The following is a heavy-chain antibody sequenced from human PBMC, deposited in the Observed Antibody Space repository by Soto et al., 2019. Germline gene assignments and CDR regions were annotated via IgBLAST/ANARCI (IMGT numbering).Heavy chain of an antibody. CDR1: GFTFSRYE. Sequence: GGSLRLSCAASGFTFSRYEMAWVRQAPGKGLQWVSYISSGGSEIRYADSVKGRFTISRDDAKNSLYLQMNGLRAEDTAAYYCAGGIMYSGRYQHWGQGTLVTVSS. CDR2: ISSGGSEI. J-gene: IGHJ4*02. D-gene: IGHD1-26*01. CDR3: AGGIMYSGRYQH. V-gene: IGHV3-48*03.